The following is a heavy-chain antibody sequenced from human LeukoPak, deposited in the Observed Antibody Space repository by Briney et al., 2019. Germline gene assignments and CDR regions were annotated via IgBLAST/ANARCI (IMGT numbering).Heavy chain of an antibody. Sequence: SVKVSCKASGGTFSSYAISWVRQAPGQGLEWMGRIIPILGIANYAQKFQGRVTMTRNTSISTAYMELSSLRSEDTAVYYCARGGYGDYLVDYWGQGTLVTVSS. V-gene: IGHV1-69*04. CDR2: IIPILGIA. D-gene: IGHD4-17*01. CDR3: ARGGYGDYLVDY. CDR1: GGTFSSYA. J-gene: IGHJ4*02.